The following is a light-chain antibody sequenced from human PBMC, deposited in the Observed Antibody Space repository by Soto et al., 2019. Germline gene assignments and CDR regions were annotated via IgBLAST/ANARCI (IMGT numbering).Light chain of an antibody. V-gene: IGKV1-5*01. CDR3: QHYNSYSEA. CDR2: ATS. CDR1: QSISRY. J-gene: IGKJ1*01. Sequence: DIQMNHYPSSLSASVGAIVSITCRASQSISRYLNWYQQKPGKAPNLLIYATSSLQSGVPSRFSGSGSGTEFTLTISSLQPDDFATYYCQHYNSYSEAFGQGAKVDIK.